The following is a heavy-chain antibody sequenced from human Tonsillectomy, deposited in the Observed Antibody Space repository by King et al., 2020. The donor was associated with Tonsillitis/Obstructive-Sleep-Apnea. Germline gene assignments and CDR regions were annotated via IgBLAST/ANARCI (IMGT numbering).Heavy chain of an antibody. CDR3: ASAGGYYPPMDV. V-gene: IGHV5-10-1*03. D-gene: IGHD1-26*01. J-gene: IGHJ6*02. CDR2: IDPSDSYT. Sequence: EVQLVESGAEVKKPGESLRISCKGSGYSFTSYWIIWVRQMPGKGLEWMGRIDPSDSYTDYSPSFQGHVTISVDKSISTAYLQWSSLKASDTAMYYCASAGGYYPPMDVWGHGTTVTVSS. CDR1: GYSFTSYW.